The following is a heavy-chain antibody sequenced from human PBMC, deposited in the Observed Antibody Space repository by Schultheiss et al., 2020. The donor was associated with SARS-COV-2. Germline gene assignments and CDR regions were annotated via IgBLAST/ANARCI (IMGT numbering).Heavy chain of an antibody. Sequence: SVKVSCKASGGTFSSYAISWVRQAPGQGLEWMRGIIPIFGTANYAQKFQGRVTITADESTSTAYMELSSLRSEDTAVYYCARDRYDFWSGYVSYWYFDLWGPGTLVTVSS. CDR2: IIPIFGTA. V-gene: IGHV1-69*13. CDR3: ARDRYDFWSGYVSYWYFDL. J-gene: IGHJ2*01. CDR1: GGTFSSYA. D-gene: IGHD3-3*01.